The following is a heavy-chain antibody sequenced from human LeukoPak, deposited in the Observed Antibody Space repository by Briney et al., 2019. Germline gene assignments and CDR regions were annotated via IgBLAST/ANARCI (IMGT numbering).Heavy chain of an antibody. D-gene: IGHD5-18*01. CDR1: GFTFSSYG. Sequence: TGGSLRLSCAASGFTFSSYGMHWVRQAPGKGLEWVAFIRYDGSNKYYADSVKGRFTISRDNSKNTLCLQMNSLRAEDTAVYYCAKERDTAMVTIDYWGQGTLVTVSS. CDR3: AKERDTAMVTIDY. J-gene: IGHJ4*02. CDR2: IRYDGSNK. V-gene: IGHV3-30*02.